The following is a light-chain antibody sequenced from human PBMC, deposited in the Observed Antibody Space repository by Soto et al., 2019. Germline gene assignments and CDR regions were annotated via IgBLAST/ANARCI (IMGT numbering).Light chain of an antibody. CDR2: WAS. V-gene: IGKV4-1*01. CDR1: QSLFYSPNNKTY. Sequence: DIVMTQSPDSLAVSLGERDTINCKSSQSLFYSPNNKTYLAWYQHKAGPSPKLLIYWASNRESGVPDRFSGSGSATDFTLTISSLQAEDVAVYYCQQYYRVPQLTFGAGTKVEIK. J-gene: IGKJ4*01. CDR3: QQYYRVPQLT.